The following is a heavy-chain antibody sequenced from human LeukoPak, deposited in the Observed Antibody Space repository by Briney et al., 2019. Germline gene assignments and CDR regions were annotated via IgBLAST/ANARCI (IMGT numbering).Heavy chain of an antibody. CDR3: ARVYRRDGYNYFDH. CDR2: INPNSGGT. Sequence: ASVKVSCRASEYTFTDYYMHWVRQAPGQGLEWMGRINPNSGGTNYAQKFQGRVTMTRDTFISTAYMELNRLRSDDTAIYFCARVYRRDGYNYFDHWGQGTLVTVSS. V-gene: IGHV1-2*06. D-gene: IGHD5-24*01. CDR1: EYTFTDYY. J-gene: IGHJ4*02.